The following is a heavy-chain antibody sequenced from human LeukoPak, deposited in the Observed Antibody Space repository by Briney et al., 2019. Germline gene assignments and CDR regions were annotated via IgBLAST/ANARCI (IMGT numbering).Heavy chain of an antibody. D-gene: IGHD6-19*01. Sequence: SETPSLTCSVSGDSISLSFYYWGWIRQPPGKALEWIGSVYYSGTTSYNPSLKSRVTISVDMSKNHFSLRLRSVTAADTAMYYCARGTLYRGWSYYLDFWGQGSQVTVSS. J-gene: IGHJ4*02. CDR3: ARGTLYRGWSYYLDF. CDR1: GDSISLSFYY. V-gene: IGHV4-39*07. CDR2: VYYSGTT.